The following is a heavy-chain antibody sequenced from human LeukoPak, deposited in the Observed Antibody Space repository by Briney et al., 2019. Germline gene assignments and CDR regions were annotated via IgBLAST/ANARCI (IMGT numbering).Heavy chain of an antibody. D-gene: IGHD3-22*01. V-gene: IGHV3-7*01. CDR3: ARDPGVNYYDSSGYSFP. CDR2: IKQDGSEK. J-gene: IGHJ5*02. CDR1: GFTFSSYW. Sequence: GGSLRLSCAASGFTFSSYWMSWVRQAPGKGLEWVANIKQDGSEKYYVDSVKGRFTISRDKANNSLYLQMNSLRAEDTAVYYCARDPGVNYYDSSGYSFPWGQGTLVTVSS.